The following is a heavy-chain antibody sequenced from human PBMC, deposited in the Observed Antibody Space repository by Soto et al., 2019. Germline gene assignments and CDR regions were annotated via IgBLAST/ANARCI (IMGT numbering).Heavy chain of an antibody. J-gene: IGHJ2*01. CDR1: GFTFSSYG. D-gene: IGHD6-6*01. Sequence: QVQLVESGGGVVQPGRSLRLSCAASGFTFSSYGMHWVRQAPGKGLEWVAVIWHDGSNKYYADSVKGRFTISRDNSKNTLYMPLYSLIAEVMAVYYCARTWYSSSVRSWRYFDLWGRGTLVTVSS. CDR3: ARTWYSSSVRSWRYFDL. CDR2: IWHDGSNK. V-gene: IGHV3-33*01.